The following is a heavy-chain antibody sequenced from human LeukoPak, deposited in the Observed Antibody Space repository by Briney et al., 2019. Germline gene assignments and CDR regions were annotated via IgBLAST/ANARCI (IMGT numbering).Heavy chain of an antibody. Sequence: GSSVKVSCKASGGTFSSYAISWVRQAPGQGLEWMGGIIPIFGTANYAQKFQGRVTITADKSTSTAYMELSSLRSEDTAVYYCARDVDTAMVGAFDIWGQGTMVTVSS. D-gene: IGHD5-18*01. CDR1: GGTFSSYA. CDR2: IIPIFGTA. J-gene: IGHJ3*02. CDR3: ARDVDTAMVGAFDI. V-gene: IGHV1-69*06.